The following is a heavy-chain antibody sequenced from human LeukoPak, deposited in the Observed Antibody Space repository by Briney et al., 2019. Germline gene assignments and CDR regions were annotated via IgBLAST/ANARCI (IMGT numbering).Heavy chain of an antibody. CDR1: GFTFSSDW. Sequence: GGSLRLSCAASGFTFSSDWMSWVRQAPGKGLEWVANIKQGGSEKYYVDSVKGRFTISRDNAKNSLYLQMNSLRAEDTAVYYCARDLDIVVVPAAMVPDYWGQGTLVTVSS. D-gene: IGHD2-2*03. CDR2: IKQGGSEK. V-gene: IGHV3-7*01. CDR3: ARDLDIVVVPAAMVPDY. J-gene: IGHJ4*02.